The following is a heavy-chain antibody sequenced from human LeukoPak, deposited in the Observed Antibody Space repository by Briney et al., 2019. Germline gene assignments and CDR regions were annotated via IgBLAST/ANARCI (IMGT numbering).Heavy chain of an antibody. J-gene: IGHJ3*02. Sequence: SETLSLTCTVSGGSISSYYWSWIRQPPGKGLEWIGYIYTSGSTNYNPSLKSRVTISVDTSKNQFSLKLSSVTAADTAVYYCARDGYNSRAFDIWGQGTMVTVSS. CDR1: GGSISSYY. D-gene: IGHD5-24*01. CDR2: IYTSGST. V-gene: IGHV4-4*09. CDR3: ARDGYNSRAFDI.